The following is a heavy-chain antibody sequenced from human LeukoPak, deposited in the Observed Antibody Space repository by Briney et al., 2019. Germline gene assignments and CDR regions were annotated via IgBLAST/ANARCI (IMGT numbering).Heavy chain of an antibody. V-gene: IGHV4-59*01. CDR1: GGSISNYY. Sequence: PSETLSLTCTVSGGSISNYYWSWIRQPPGKGLQWIGEIYSSGGTNYIPSLKSRVTMSVDTFKNQFSLRLTSVTAADTAIYYCVRSSESYFGPWGQGTLVTVSS. D-gene: IGHD1-26*01. J-gene: IGHJ5*02. CDR2: IYSSGGT. CDR3: VRSSESYFGP.